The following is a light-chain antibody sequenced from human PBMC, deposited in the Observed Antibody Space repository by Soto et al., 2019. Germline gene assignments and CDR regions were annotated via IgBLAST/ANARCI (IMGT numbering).Light chain of an antibody. CDR1: SSDVGGYDY. Sequence: QSVLTQPPSASGSPGQSVPISCTGTSSDVGGYDYVSWYQQHPGKAPKLMIFEVSKRPSGVPDRFSGSKSGNTASLTVSGLQAEDEADYYCSSYAGNTKGVFGTGTKSPS. V-gene: IGLV2-8*01. CDR3: SSYAGNTKGV. J-gene: IGLJ1*01. CDR2: EVS.